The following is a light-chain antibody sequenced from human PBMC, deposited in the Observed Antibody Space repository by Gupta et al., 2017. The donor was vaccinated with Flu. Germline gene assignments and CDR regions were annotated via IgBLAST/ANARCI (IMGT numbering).Light chain of an antibody. CDR2: SND. CDR1: SSNIGNNP. V-gene: IGLV1-44*01. Sequence: SVLTPPPSASGTPGHPVPIPCSGSSSNIGNNPVNWYKQLPGTAPKRRISSNDQRHSGVPDRVSGAKSGTAASLAISVLQAEDEAGYYCAAWDDSSNGGVFGGGTKLTVL. J-gene: IGLJ3*02. CDR3: AAWDDSSNGGV.